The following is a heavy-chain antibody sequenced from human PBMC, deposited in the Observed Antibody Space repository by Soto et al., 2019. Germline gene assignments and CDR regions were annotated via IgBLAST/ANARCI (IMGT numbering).Heavy chain of an antibody. D-gene: IGHD3-16*01. V-gene: IGHV1-8*01. CDR2: MNPNSGNT. J-gene: IGHJ6*03. CDR3: ASEYRAGGSFQDYFYMDV. Sequence: QVQLVQSGAEVKKPGASVKVSCKASGYTFTSYHINWVRQAPGQGLEWMGWMNPNSGNTGYAQEFQGRVTMTRNSSISTAYMELSSLRSEDTAVYYCASEYRAGGSFQDYFYMDVWGKGTTVTVSS. CDR1: GYTFTSYH.